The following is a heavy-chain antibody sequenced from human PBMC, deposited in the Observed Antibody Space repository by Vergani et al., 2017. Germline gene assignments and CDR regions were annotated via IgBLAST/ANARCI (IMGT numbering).Heavy chain of an antibody. CDR2: INPSGGHT. Sequence: QVQVVKSGAEVKTSGASVKVSCKTSGYTFSNYYMHWVRQAPGQGLEWMGIINPSGGHTNYAQKFQGRVTMTRDTSTSTVYMELSSLRSEDTAIYYCASGDYGILTGYRYWGQGTLVTVSA. CDR1: GYTFSNYY. CDR3: ASGDYGILTGYRY. V-gene: IGHV1-46*03. D-gene: IGHD3-9*01. J-gene: IGHJ4*02.